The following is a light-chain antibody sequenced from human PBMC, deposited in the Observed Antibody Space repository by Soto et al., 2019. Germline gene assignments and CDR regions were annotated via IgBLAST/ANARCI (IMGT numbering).Light chain of an antibody. V-gene: IGKV1-5*03. CDR3: QQYHSDSYT. J-gene: IGKJ2*01. CDR2: KAS. Sequence: DIRMTQSPSTLSASVGDRVIITCRASQDVSQWLAWYQQKPGKAPKLLIYKASQLESGVPSRFSGRGSGTEFTLTIRDLQPDDFATYFCQQYHSDSYTFGQGTKLDIK. CDR1: QDVSQW.